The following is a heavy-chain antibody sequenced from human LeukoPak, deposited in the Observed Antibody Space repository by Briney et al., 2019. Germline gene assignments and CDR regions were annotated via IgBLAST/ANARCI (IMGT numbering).Heavy chain of an antibody. CDR3: RGWVTSGAFDI. J-gene: IGHJ3*02. CDR1: GFTFSDYA. D-gene: IGHD2-21*02. V-gene: IGHV3-23*01. CDR2: ISGTGSAT. Sequence: GGSLRLSCAISGFTFSDYAMSWVRQAPGKGLEWVSVISGTGSATYYADSVKGRFTISRDNSKNSLYLQMNSLKTEDTAVYYCRGWVTSGAFDIWGQGTMVTVSS.